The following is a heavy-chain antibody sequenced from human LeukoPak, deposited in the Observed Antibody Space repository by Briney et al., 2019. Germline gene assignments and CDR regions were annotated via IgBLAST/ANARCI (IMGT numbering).Heavy chain of an antibody. D-gene: IGHD3-16*01. J-gene: IGHJ4*02. CDR1: GFTFSSYS. CDR3: ARAAPKGGSYFDY. CDR2: ISSSSSTI. Sequence: GGSLRLSCAASGFTFSSYSMNWVRQAPGKGLEWVSYISSSSSTIYYADSVKGRFTISRDNAKNSLYLQMNSLRAEDTAVYYCARAAPKGGSYFDYWGQGTLVTVSS. V-gene: IGHV3-48*04.